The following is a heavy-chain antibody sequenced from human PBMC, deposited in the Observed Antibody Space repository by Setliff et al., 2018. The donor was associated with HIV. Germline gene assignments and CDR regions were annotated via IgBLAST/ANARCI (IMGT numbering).Heavy chain of an antibody. CDR2: IYPGNSET. D-gene: IGHD3-9*01. V-gene: IGHV5-51*01. Sequence: PGESLKISCKGSGYSFTNYWIGWVRQMPGKGLEWMGIIYPGNSETRYSPSFQGHVTISVDKSIATAYLQWTSLEASDTAMYYCTRRRRAPGTGDLEAYWGQGTLVTVSS. J-gene: IGHJ4*02. CDR3: TRRRRAPGTGDLEAY. CDR1: GYSFTNYW.